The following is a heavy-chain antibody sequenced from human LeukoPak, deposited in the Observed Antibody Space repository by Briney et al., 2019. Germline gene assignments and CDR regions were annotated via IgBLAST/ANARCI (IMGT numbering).Heavy chain of an antibody. D-gene: IGHD2-2*01. J-gene: IGHJ6*03. CDR3: ARVGCSSSSCNVSYYYHYYYMDV. V-gene: IGHV4-34*01. CDR1: GGSFTGYY. Sequence: PSETLSLTCAVYGGSFTGYYWTWIRQPPGKGLEWIGEINHSGSTHYNPSPKSRVTISVDTSKNQFSLKVSSVTAADTAVYYCARVGCSSSSCNVSYYYHYYYMDVWGKGTTVTVSS. CDR2: INHSGST.